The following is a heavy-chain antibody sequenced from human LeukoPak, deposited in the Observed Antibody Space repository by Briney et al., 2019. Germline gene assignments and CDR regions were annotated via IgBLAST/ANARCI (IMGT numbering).Heavy chain of an antibody. CDR2: TSYDGSNK. Sequence: PGRSLRLSCAASGFTFSSYAMHWVRQAPGKGLEWVAVTSYDGSNKYYADSVKGRFTISRDNSKNTLYLQMNSLRAEDTAVYYCARGSGVDTAMVTVSYFDYWGQGTLVTVSS. CDR3: ARGSGVDTAMVTVSYFDY. V-gene: IGHV3-30*04. CDR1: GFTFSSYA. D-gene: IGHD5-18*01. J-gene: IGHJ4*02.